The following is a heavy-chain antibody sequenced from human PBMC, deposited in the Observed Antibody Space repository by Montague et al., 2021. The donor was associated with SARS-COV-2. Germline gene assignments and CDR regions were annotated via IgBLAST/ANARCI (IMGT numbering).Heavy chain of an antibody. CDR2: TYFRSKWYN. CDR3: GRVFAPAGTFDF. Sequence: CAISGDSVSTNNTTWNWVRQSPSGDLEWLGRTYFRSKWYNDYAVSVKSRITINPDTSKNQFSLQLKSVTPKDTAIYFCGRVFAPAGTFDFWGRGTLVTVSS. CDR1: GDSVSTNNTT. V-gene: IGHV6-1*01. D-gene: IGHD6-13*01. J-gene: IGHJ4*02.